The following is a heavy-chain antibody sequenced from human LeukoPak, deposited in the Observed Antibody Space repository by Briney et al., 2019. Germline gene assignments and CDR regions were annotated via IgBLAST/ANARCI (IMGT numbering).Heavy chain of an antibody. V-gene: IGHV3-30*18. J-gene: IGHJ4*02. D-gene: IGHD6-19*01. CDR2: ISYDGRHE. Sequence: GGSLRLSCAASGFTFSSYAVLWVRQAPGKGLEWVAIISYDGRHEYYADSVKGRFTISRDNSKNTLYLQMTSLRAEDTAVYYCTKDMGPSGLGSGWPFDYWGQGTLVTVSS. CDR3: TKDMGPSGLGSGWPFDY. CDR1: GFTFSSYA.